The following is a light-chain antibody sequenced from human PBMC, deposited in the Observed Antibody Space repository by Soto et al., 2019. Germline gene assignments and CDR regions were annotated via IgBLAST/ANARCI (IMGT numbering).Light chain of an antibody. CDR3: QQRSNWPT. CDR1: QSVRSRY. CDR2: DAS. V-gene: IGKV3D-20*02. Sequence: EFVVTQSPGTLSLSLGERATLSCRTSQSVRSRYLAWYQQKPGQAPTLLIYDASSRPGGIPDRFIGSGSGTDFTLTISSLEPEDFAVYYCQQRSNWPTFGQGTKVDIK. J-gene: IGKJ1*01.